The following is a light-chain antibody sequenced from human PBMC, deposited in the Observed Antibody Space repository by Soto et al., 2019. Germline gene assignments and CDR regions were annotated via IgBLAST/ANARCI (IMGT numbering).Light chain of an antibody. J-gene: IGKJ2*01. CDR2: AAS. CDR3: TQCGCPPHS. Sequence: EIVLTQAPGVLSLSPGDRATLSCSVGQRGNSKYLAWYQHSSCQAPRLRIYAASSRSAGIPDRFSGSGSGPDFTLTILSLETEDSGMFSCTQCGCPPHSSGNGTKQEIK. V-gene: IGKV3-20*01. CDR1: QRGNSKY.